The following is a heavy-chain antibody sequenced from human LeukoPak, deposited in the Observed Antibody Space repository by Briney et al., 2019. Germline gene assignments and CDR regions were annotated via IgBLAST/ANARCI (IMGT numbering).Heavy chain of an antibody. CDR2: INPSGGST. Sequence: ASVKVSCKASGYTFTSYGISWVRQAPGQGLEWMGIINPSGGSTSYAQKFQGRVTMTRDTSTSTVYMELSSLRSEDTAVYYCAREEYSSSWYGRPHDAFDIWGQGTMVTVSS. J-gene: IGHJ3*02. CDR3: AREEYSSSWYGRPHDAFDI. CDR1: GYTFTSYG. V-gene: IGHV1-46*01. D-gene: IGHD6-13*01.